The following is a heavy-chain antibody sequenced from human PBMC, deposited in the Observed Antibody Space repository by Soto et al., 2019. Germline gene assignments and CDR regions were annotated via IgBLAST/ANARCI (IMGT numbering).Heavy chain of an antibody. CDR1: GGSISSGGYY. D-gene: IGHD3-3*01. CDR2: IYYSGST. CDR3: ARDRRDFWSGYSDY. J-gene: IGHJ4*02. Sequence: QVQLQESGPGLVKPSQTLSLTCTVSGGSISSGGYYWSWIRQHPGKGLEWIGYIYYSGSTYYNPSLKSRVTRSVDTSKNQFSRKLSSVTAADTAVYYCARDRRDFWSGYSDYWGQGTLVTVSS. V-gene: IGHV4-31*03.